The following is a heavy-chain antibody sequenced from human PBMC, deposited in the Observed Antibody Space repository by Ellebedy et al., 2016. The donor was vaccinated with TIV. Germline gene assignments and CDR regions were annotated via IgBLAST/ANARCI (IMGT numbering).Heavy chain of an antibody. J-gene: IGHJ5*02. D-gene: IGHD3-3*01. CDR3: AITYYDFWSGSFFPGRGFDP. V-gene: IGHV4-34*01. CDR1: GGSFSGFY. Sequence: MPSETLSLTCAVYGGSFSGFYWSWTRQPPGKGLEWMGEINHSGSTNYNPSLKSRVTISVDTSKNQFSLKLRTVTAAYTAVYYCAITYYDFWSGSFFPGRGFDPWGQGTLVTVSS. CDR2: INHSGST.